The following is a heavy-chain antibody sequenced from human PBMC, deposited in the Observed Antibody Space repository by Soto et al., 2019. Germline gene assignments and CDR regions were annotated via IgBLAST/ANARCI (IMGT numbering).Heavy chain of an antibody. CDR2: IKSKTDGGTT. CDR1: GFTFSNAW. D-gene: IGHD4-4*01. V-gene: IGHV3-15*01. Sequence: GALRLSCAASGFTFSNAWMSWVRQAPGKGLEWVGRIKSKTDGGTTDYAAPVKGRFTISRDDSKNTLYLQMNSLKTEDTAVYYCTTYSNYVHYYYYYMDVWGKGTTVTVSS. J-gene: IGHJ6*03. CDR3: TTYSNYVHYYYYYMDV.